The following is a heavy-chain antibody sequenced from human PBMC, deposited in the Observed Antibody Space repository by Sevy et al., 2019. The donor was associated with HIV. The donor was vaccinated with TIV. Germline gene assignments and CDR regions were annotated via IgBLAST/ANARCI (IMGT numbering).Heavy chain of an antibody. D-gene: IGHD6-6*01. CDR2: IYSGGST. CDR3: AKATEYSSSDDAFDI. Sequence: GGSLRLPCAASGFTVSSNYMSWVRQAPGKGLEWVSVIYSGGSTYYADSVKGRFTISRDNSKNTLYLQMNSLRAEDTAVYYCAKATEYSSSDDAFDIWGQGTMVTVSS. CDR1: GFTVSSNY. V-gene: IGHV3-53*01. J-gene: IGHJ3*02.